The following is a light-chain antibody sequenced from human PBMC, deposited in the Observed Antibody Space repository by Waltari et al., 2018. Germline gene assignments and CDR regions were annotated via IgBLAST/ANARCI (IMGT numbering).Light chain of an antibody. CDR1: SSDVGSYNL. CDR2: EGS. V-gene: IGLV2-23*01. Sequence: QSALTQPASVSGSPGQSITISCTGTSSDVGSYNLVSWYQQHPGNAPKLMIYEGSKRPSWVSNRFSGSKSGNTASLTISGLQAEDEADYYCCSYAGTSTLYVFGTGTKVTVL. J-gene: IGLJ1*01. CDR3: CSYAGTSTLYV.